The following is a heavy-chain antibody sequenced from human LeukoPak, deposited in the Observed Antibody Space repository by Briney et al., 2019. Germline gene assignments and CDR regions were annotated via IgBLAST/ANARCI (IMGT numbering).Heavy chain of an antibody. CDR1: GFTFNSYA. CDR2: ISDSGSST. V-gene: IGHV3-23*01. CDR3: AKSREGTFDP. D-gene: IGHD1-1*01. Sequence: GGSLRLSCAASGFTFNSYAMTWVRQAPGEGLEWVSLISDSGSSTYYADSVKGRFTISRDNSKNTLYLQMNSLRAEDTAVYYCAKSREGTFDPWGQGTLVTVSS. J-gene: IGHJ5*02.